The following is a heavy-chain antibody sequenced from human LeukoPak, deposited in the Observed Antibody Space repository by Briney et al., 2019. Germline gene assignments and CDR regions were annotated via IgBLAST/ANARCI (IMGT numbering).Heavy chain of an antibody. CDR1: GYTFTSYG. V-gene: IGHV1-18*04. Sequence: ASVKVSCKASGYTFTSYGLSWVRQAPGQGLEWMGWISAYNGNTNYAQKLQGRVTMTTDTSTSTAFMELRGLRSDDTAAYYCARYLGGSSAFDIWGQGTMVTVSS. J-gene: IGHJ3*02. CDR2: ISAYNGNT. CDR3: ARYLGGSSAFDI. D-gene: IGHD2-15*01.